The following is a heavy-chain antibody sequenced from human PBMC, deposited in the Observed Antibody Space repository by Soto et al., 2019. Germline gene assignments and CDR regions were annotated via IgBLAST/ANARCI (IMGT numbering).Heavy chain of an antibody. CDR1: GGTFSSYA. J-gene: IGHJ5*02. CDR2: IIPIFGTA. Sequence: ASVKVSCKASGGTFSSYAISWVRQAPGQGLEWMGGIIPIFGTANYAQKFQGRVTITADESTSTAYMELGSLRSEDTAVYYCARSKYCSSTSCYAINWFDPWGQGTLVTVSS. D-gene: IGHD2-2*01. CDR3: ARSKYCSSTSCYAINWFDP. V-gene: IGHV1-69*13.